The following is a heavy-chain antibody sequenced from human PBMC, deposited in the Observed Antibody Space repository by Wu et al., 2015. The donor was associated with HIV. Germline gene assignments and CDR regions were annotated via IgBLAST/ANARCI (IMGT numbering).Heavy chain of an antibody. CDR2: INPNSGGT. V-gene: IGHV1-2*02. CDR1: GYTFTGYY. D-gene: IGHD2-21*02. J-gene: IGHJ4*02. CDR3: ARGRGPSRGYCGGDCYLDY. Sequence: QVQLVQSGAEVKKPGASVKVSCKASGYTFTGYYMHWVRQAPGQGLEWMGWINPNSGGTNYAQKFQGRVTMTRDTSISTAYMELSRLRSDDTAVYYCARGRGPSRGYCGGDCYLDYWGQGTLVTVSS.